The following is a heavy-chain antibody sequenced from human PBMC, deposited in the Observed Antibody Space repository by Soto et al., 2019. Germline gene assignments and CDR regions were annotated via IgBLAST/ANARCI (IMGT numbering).Heavy chain of an antibody. Sequence: PSETLSLTCTASGGSISSYYWSWIRQPPGKGLEWIGYIYYSGSTNYNPSLKSRVTISVDTSKNQFSLKLSSVTAADTAVYYCASYGYSSPIFDYWGQGTLVTVSS. CDR3: ASYGYSSPIFDY. CDR2: IYYSGST. V-gene: IGHV4-59*01. CDR1: GGSISSYY. D-gene: IGHD6-19*01. J-gene: IGHJ4*02.